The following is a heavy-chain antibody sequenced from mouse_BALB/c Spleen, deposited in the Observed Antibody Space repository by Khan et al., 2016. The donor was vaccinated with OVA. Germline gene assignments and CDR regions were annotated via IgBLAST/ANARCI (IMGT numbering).Heavy chain of an antibody. D-gene: IGHD1-2*01. CDR2: ISPGSGDP. Sequence: QVQLQQSGAELARPGASVKLSCKASGYTFTDYYINWVKQRTGQGLEWIGEISPGSGDPYYNEKFKGKATLTADKSSTTAYMPLSSLTSAAAAVCFCARRNYFGYTFAYWGQGTLVTVSA. J-gene: IGHJ3*01. V-gene: IGHV1-77*01. CDR3: ARRNYFGYTFAY. CDR1: GYTFTDYY.